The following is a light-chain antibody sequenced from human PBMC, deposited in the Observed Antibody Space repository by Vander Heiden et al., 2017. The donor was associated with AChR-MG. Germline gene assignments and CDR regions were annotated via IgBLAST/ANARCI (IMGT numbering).Light chain of an antibody. J-gene: IGKJ4*01. CDR2: YAS. CDR1: QNIGNT. V-gene: IGKV6-21*02. Sequence: EVVLTQSPEFQSVTPKEKVTITCRASQNIGNTLHWYQQKPDQSPKLLIKYASQSISGVPSRFSGSGSGTDFTLTITSLETEDAATYYCQQCCYFPFTFGGGTKVEIK. CDR3: QQCCYFPFT.